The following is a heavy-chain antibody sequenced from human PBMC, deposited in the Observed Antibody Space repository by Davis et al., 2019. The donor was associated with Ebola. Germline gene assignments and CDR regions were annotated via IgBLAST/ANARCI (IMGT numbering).Heavy chain of an antibody. CDR2: ISYDGSNR. J-gene: IGHJ4*02. CDR3: AKGISPDTAMDF. V-gene: IGHV3-30*18. CDR1: GFTFRLYV. Sequence: GESLKISCAASGFTFRLYVMHWVRQAPGKGLEWVAVISYDGSNRYYADSVKGRFTISRDNSKNTLYLQMNSLRTEDTAVYYCAKGISPDTAMDFWGQGTLVTVSS. D-gene: IGHD5-18*01.